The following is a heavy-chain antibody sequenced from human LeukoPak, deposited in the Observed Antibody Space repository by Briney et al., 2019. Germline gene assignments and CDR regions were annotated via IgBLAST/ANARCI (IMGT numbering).Heavy chain of an antibody. CDR1: GFTVSSNY. V-gene: IGHV3-66*01. Sequence: GSLRLSCAASGFTVSSNYMSWVRQAPGKGLEWVSVIYSGGSTYYADSVKGRFTISRDNSKNTLYLQMNSLRAEDTAVYYCARDYYDSSGYPMMYYFDYWGQGTLVTVSS. D-gene: IGHD3-22*01. CDR3: ARDYYDSSGYPMMYYFDY. J-gene: IGHJ4*02. CDR2: IYSGGST.